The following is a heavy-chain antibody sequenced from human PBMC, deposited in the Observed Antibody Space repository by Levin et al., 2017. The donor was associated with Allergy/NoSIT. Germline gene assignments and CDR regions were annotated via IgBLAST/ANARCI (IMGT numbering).Heavy chain of an antibody. CDR1: GGSFSGYY. CDR2: INHSGST. CDR3: ARRVAVAATGDY. D-gene: IGHD6-19*01. V-gene: IGHV4-34*01. J-gene: IGHJ4*02. Sequence: SQTLSLTCAVYGGSFSGYYWSWIRQPPGKGLEWIGEINHSGSTNYNPSLKSRVTISVDTSKNQFSLKLSCVTAADTAVYYCARRVAVAATGDYWGQGTLVTVSS.